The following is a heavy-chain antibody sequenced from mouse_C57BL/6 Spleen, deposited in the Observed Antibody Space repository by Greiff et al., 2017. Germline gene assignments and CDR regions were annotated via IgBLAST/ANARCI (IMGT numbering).Heavy chain of an antibody. J-gene: IGHJ3*01. CDR1: GFTFTAYY. V-gene: IGHV7-3*01. D-gene: IGHD2-5*01. CDR2: ISNKANGYTT. Sequence: EVKLVESGGGLVQPGGSLSLSCAASGFTFTAYYISWVRQPPGKALEWLGFISNKANGYTTEYSPSVKGRFTISRDNSQSILYLQMNALRSEDSATYYCASLYSTYAWFAYWGQGTLVTVSA. CDR3: ASLYSTYAWFAY.